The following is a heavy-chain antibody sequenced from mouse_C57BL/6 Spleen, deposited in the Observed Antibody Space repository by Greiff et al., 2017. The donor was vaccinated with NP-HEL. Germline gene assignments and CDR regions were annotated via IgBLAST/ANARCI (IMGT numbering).Heavy chain of an antibody. CDR3: ARSLLTTVVGDAY. D-gene: IGHD1-1*01. CDR2: INPNNGGT. V-gene: IGHV1-18*01. Sequence: EVQLVESGPELVKPGASVKIPCKASGYTFTDYNMDWVKQSHGKSLEWIGDINPNNGGTIYNQKFKGKATLTVDKSSSTAYMELRSLTSEDTAVYYCARSLLTTVVGDAYWGQGTLVTVSA. CDR1: GYTFTDYN. J-gene: IGHJ3*01.